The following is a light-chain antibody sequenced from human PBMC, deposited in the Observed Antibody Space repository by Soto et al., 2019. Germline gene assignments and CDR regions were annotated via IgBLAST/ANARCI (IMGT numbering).Light chain of an antibody. V-gene: IGLV1-40*01. Sequence: QSVLTQPPSVSGAPGQRVTISCTGSSSNIGAGYDVHWYQQLPGTAPKLLIYGNSNRPSGVPDRFSGSKSGTSASLAITGLQAEDEADYYCQSYDSSLSGSVAFGTGTKLTVL. J-gene: IGLJ1*01. CDR1: SSNIGAGYD. CDR2: GNS. CDR3: QSYDSSLSGSVA.